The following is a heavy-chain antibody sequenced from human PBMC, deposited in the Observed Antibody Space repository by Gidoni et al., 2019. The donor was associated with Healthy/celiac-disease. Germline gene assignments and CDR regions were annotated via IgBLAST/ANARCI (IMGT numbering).Heavy chain of an antibody. CDR1: GFTFSSYA. V-gene: IGHV3-23*04. CDR2: ISGSGGST. CDR3: AKTNYDILTGYYRFFDY. J-gene: IGHJ4*02. Sequence: EVQLVESGGGLVQPGGSLRLSCAASGFTFSSYAMSWVRQAPGKGLEWVSAISGSGGSTYYADSVKGRFTISRDNSKNTLYLQMNSLRAEDTAVYYCAKTNYDILTGYYRFFDYWGQGTLVTVSS. D-gene: IGHD3-9*01.